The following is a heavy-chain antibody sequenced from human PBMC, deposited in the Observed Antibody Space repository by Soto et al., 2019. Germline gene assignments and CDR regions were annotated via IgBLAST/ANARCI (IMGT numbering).Heavy chain of an antibody. CDR1: GFTFDDYA. V-gene: IGHV3-43D*03. CDR2: ISWDGGST. Sequence: GGSLRLSCAASGFTFDDYAMHWVRQAPGKGLEWVSLISWDGGSTYYADSVKGRFTISRDNSKNSLYLQMNSLRAEDTALYYCAKDMRGSEYGMDVWGQGTTVTVSS. J-gene: IGHJ6*02. CDR3: AKDMRGSEYGMDV. D-gene: IGHD3-10*01.